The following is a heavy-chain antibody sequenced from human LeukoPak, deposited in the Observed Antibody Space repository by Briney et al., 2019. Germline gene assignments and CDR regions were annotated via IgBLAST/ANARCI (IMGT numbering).Heavy chain of an antibody. CDR3: ARYTITTVTTSGAFDC. V-gene: IGHV3-48*02. Sequence: GGSLRLSCAASGFTFSSYKMNWVRQAPGKGLEWLSYISGDSSTIYHAYSVKGRFTISRDNAKNLLSLQMNSLRDEDTAVYYCARYTITTVTTSGAFDCWGQGTLVTVSS. CDR2: ISGDSSTI. J-gene: IGHJ4*02. D-gene: IGHD4-17*01. CDR1: GFTFSSYK.